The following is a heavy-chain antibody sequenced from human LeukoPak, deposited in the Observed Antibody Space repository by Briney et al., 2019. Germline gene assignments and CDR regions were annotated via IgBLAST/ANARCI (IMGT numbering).Heavy chain of an antibody. V-gene: IGHV5-51*01. J-gene: IGHJ3*01. CDR3: ARTVYSSGWYGAFDV. Sequence: YWSWIRQPAGKGLEWMGIIYPGDSDTRYSPSFQGQVTISADKSSSTAYLQWSSLKASDTAIYYCARTVYSSGWYGAFDVWGQGTMVTVSS. D-gene: IGHD6-19*01. CDR1: YW. CDR2: IYPGDSDT.